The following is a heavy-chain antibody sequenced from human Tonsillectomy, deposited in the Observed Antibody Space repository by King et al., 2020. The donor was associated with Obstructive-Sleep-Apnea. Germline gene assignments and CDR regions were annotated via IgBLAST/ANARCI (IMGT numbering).Heavy chain of an antibody. CDR2: IYYSGGT. CDR1: GGSISSGGYY. CDR3: ARGIDYGAHSEDY. V-gene: IGHV4-31*03. J-gene: IGHJ4*02. Sequence: QLQESGPRLVKPSQTLSLTCTVSGGSISSGGYYWSWIRQHPGKGLEWIGYIYYSGGTDYNPSLKSRVTMSVDPSKNQVSLRMTSVTAADTAVYYCARGIDYGAHSEDYWGQGILVTVSS. D-gene: IGHD4-23*01.